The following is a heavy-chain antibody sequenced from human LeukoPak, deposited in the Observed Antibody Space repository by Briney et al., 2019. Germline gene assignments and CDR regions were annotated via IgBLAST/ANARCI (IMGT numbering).Heavy chain of an antibody. CDR2: INHSGST. D-gene: IGHD1-26*01. J-gene: IGHJ4*02. CDR1: GGSFSGYY. V-gene: IGHV4-34*01. Sequence: SETLSLTCAVYGGSFSGYYWSWIRQPPGRGLEWIGEINHSGSTDYNPSLKSRVTISVDTSKNQFSLKLSSVTAADTAVYYCARGRPYSGGYHLDYWGQGTLVTVSA. CDR3: ARGRPYSGGYHLDY.